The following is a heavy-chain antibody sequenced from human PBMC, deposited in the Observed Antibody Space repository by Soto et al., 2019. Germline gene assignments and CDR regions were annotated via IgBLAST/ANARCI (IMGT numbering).Heavy chain of an antibody. CDR3: ARGNYGSGSYYTPYYGMDV. V-gene: IGHV1-46*01. Sequence: ASVKVSCKASGYTFTSYYMHWVRQAPGQGLEWMGIINPSGGSTSYAQKFQGRVAMTRDTSTSTVYMELSSLRSEDTAVYYCARGNYGSGSYYTPYYGMDVWGQGTTVTVSS. D-gene: IGHD3-10*01. CDR2: INPSGGST. CDR1: GYTFTSYY. J-gene: IGHJ6*02.